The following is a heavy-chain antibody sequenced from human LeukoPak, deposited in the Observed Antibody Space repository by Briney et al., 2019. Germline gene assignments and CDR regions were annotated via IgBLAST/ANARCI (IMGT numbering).Heavy chain of an antibody. V-gene: IGHV4-39*07. J-gene: IGHJ5*02. CDR2: IYYYSWST. Sequence: PSETLSLTCTVSGGSISSSTYFWGWIRQPPGKGLEWIGSIYYYSWSTYYNPSLKSRVTISVDTSKNQFSLRLSSVTAADTAVYYCARGRGEGRGISMVRGVRAPSYNWFDPWGHGTLVTVSS. D-gene: IGHD3-10*01. CDR1: GGSISSSTYF. CDR3: ARGRGEGRGISMVRGVRAPSYNWFDP.